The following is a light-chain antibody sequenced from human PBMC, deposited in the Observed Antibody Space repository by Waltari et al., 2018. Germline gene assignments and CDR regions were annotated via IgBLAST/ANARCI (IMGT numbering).Light chain of an antibody. Sequence: QSALTQPASVSGSPGQSITISCTGTNSDVGRYHFVSWFQQHRGKAPKLIIYDGSKRPSGISNRFSGSKSGNTASLTISGLQAGDETDYYCCSYAGSSTWVFGGGTKLTVL. CDR2: DGS. V-gene: IGLV2-23*01. J-gene: IGLJ3*02. CDR3: CSYAGSSTWV. CDR1: NSDVGRYHF.